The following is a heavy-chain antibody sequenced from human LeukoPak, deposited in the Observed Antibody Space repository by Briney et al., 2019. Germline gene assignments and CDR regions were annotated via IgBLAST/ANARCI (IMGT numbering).Heavy chain of an antibody. D-gene: IGHD2-21*01. Sequence: GGSLRLSCVASGFNFQRYGMGWVRQAPGKGLEWVSATSGSADSTHYADSVRGRFTIFRDNSKNILYLQMNILRAEDTALYYCAKVADVYSVYYFDSWGPGTLVTVSS. CDR1: GFNFQRYG. V-gene: IGHV3-23*01. J-gene: IGHJ4*02. CDR2: TSGSADST. CDR3: AKVADVYSVYYFDS.